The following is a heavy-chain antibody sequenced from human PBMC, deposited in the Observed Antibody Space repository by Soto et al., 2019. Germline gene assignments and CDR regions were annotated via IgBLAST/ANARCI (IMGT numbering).Heavy chain of an antibody. D-gene: IGHD2-2*01. CDR2: ISYDGSNK. Sequence: QAQLVESGGGVVQPGRSLRLSCAASGFTFSSYAMHWVRQAPGKGLEWVAVISYDGSNKYYADSVKGRFTISRDNSKNTLYLQMNSLRAEDTAVYYCARFCISTSCYASFDYWGQGTLVTVSS. V-gene: IGHV3-30-3*01. J-gene: IGHJ4*02. CDR1: GFTFSSYA. CDR3: ARFCISTSCYASFDY.